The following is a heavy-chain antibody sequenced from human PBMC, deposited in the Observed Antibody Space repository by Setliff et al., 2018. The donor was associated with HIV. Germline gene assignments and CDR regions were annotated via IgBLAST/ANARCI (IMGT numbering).Heavy chain of an antibody. CDR3: AKDDY. J-gene: IGHJ4*02. Sequence: GGSLRLSCAASGFIFSNYVMSWVRQAPGKGLEWVSFIRDDGSKKYYEDSVKGRFTISRDNSKNTLYLQMNSLRAEDTALYYCAKDDYWGQGTLVTVSS. CDR1: GFIFSNYV. CDR2: IRDDGSKK. V-gene: IGHV3-30*02.